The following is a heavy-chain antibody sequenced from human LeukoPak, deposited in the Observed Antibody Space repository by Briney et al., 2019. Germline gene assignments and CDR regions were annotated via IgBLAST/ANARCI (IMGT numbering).Heavy chain of an antibody. CDR1: GYTFTSYG. CDR2: IIPIFGTA. J-gene: IGHJ3*02. CDR3: AAITSGYANEDAFDI. Sequence: GASVKVSCKASGYTFTSYGISWVRQAPGQGLEWMGGIIPIFGTANYAQKFQGRVTITADKSTSTAYMELSSLRSEDTAVYYCAAITSGYANEDAFDIWGQGTMVTVSS. V-gene: IGHV1-69*06. D-gene: IGHD5-12*01.